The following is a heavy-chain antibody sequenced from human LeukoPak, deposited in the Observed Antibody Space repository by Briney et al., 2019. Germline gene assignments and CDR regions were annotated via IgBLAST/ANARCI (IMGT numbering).Heavy chain of an antibody. J-gene: IGHJ4*02. CDR2: IYHSGST. Sequence: SQTLSLTCTVSGGSISSGGYYWSWIRQPPGKGLEWIGYIYHSGSTYYNPSLKSRVTISVDTSKNQFSLKLSSVTAADTAVYYCATAMVRGVPLPTYNDYWGQGTLVTVSS. CDR1: GGSISSGGYY. D-gene: IGHD3-10*01. V-gene: IGHV4-30-2*02. CDR3: ATAMVRGVPLPTYNDY.